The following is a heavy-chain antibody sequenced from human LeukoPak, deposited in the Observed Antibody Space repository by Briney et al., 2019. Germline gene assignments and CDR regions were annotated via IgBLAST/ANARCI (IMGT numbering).Heavy chain of an antibody. CDR2: IYSGGST. CDR1: GFTVSSNY. J-gene: IGHJ4*02. V-gene: IGHV3-53*01. CDR3: ARVHYSSSWYFPFDY. Sequence: GGSLRLSCAASGFTVSSNYMSWVRQAPGKGLEWVSVIYSGGSTYYADSVKGRFTISRDNSKNTLYLQMNSLRAEDTAVYYCARVHYSSSWYFPFDYWGRGTLVTVSS. D-gene: IGHD6-13*01.